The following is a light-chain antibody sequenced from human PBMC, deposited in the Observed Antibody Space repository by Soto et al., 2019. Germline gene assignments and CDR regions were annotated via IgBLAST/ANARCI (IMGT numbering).Light chain of an antibody. CDR2: DVS. J-gene: IGKJ5*01. CDR3: QQFNSYPIT. V-gene: IGKV1-13*02. Sequence: AIQLTKSPSSLSASVGDRVTITCRASQDIRGALAWYQQKPGKAPKILLYDVSTLESGVPSRFSGSGSGTDFTLTISSLQPVDFATYYCQQFNSYPITFGQGTRLEIK. CDR1: QDIRGA.